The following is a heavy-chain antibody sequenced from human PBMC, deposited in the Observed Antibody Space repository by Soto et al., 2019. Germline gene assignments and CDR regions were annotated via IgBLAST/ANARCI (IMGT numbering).Heavy chain of an antibody. Sequence: EVQLVESGGGLVQPGRSLRLSCAASGFTFDDYAMHWVRQAPGKGLEWVSGISWNSGSIGYADSVKGRFTISRDNAKNSLYLQMNNLRAEDTALYYCAKALADGMDVWGQGTTVTVSS. CDR1: GFTFDDYA. CDR3: AKALADGMDV. CDR2: ISWNSGSI. J-gene: IGHJ6*02. V-gene: IGHV3-9*01.